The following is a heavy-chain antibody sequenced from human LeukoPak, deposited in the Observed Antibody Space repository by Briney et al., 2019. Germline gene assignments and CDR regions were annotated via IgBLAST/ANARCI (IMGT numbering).Heavy chain of an antibody. Sequence: SETLSLTCTVSGGSISSGGYYWSWIRQPPGKGLEWIGYIYHSGSTYYNPSLKSRVTISVDRSKNQFSLKLSSVTAADTAVYYCARNRDGYNSFDYWGQGTLVTVSS. CDR1: GGSISSGGYY. D-gene: IGHD5-24*01. V-gene: IGHV4-30-2*01. CDR3: ARNRDGYNSFDY. J-gene: IGHJ4*02. CDR2: IYHSGST.